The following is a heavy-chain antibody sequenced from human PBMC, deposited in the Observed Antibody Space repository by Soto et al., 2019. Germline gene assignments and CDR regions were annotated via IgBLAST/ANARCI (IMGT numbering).Heavy chain of an antibody. Sequence: SETLSLTCTVSGGSISSYYWSWIRQPPGKGLEWIGYIYYSGSTNCNPSLKSRVTISVDTSKNQFSLKLSSVTAADTAVYYCARLEEVNWFDPWGQGTLVTVSS. CDR2: IYYSGST. CDR1: GGSISSYY. V-gene: IGHV4-59*08. CDR3: ARLEEVNWFDP. J-gene: IGHJ5*02.